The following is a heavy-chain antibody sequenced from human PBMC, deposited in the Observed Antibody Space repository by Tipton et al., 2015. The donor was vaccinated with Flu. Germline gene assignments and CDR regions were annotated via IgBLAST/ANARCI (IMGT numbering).Heavy chain of an antibody. Sequence: QVQLVQSGGGVVQPGGSLRLSCAASGFTFSGYGMHWVRQAPGKGLEWVAFIRHDESDKYYADSVKGRFTISRDNSKSALYLVVNSLRADDTAVYYCAKDGWDTSGWYPFDYWGQGTLVTVSS. V-gene: IGHV3-30*02. CDR2: IRHDESDK. D-gene: IGHD6-19*01. CDR1: GFTFSGYG. CDR3: AKDGWDTSGWYPFDY. J-gene: IGHJ4*02.